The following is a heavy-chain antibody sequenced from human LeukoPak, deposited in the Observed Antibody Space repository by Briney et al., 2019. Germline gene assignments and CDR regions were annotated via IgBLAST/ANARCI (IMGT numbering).Heavy chain of an antibody. V-gene: IGHV3-66*01. CDR2: IYSGGST. D-gene: IGHD3-22*01. J-gene: IGHJ4*02. CDR1: GFTVSSNY. Sequence: GGSLRLSCAASGFTVSSNYMSWVRQAPGKGLEWVSIIYSGGSTYYADSVKDRFTISRDNSKNTLYLQMNSLRAEDTAMYYCARGYFDSSGEFDYWGQGTLVTVSS. CDR3: ARGYFDSSGEFDY.